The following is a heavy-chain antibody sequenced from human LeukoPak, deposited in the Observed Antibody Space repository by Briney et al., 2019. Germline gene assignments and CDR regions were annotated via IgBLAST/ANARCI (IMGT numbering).Heavy chain of an antibody. CDR2: ISYDGSNK. CDR3: AKDSHGDYVFDY. V-gene: IGHV3-30*04. D-gene: IGHD4-17*01. Sequence: GGSLRLSCAASGFTFSSYAMHWVRQAPGKGLEWVAVISYDGSNKYYADSVKGRFTISRDNSKNTLYLQMNSLRAEDTAVYYCAKDSHGDYVFDYWGQGTLVTVSS. CDR1: GFTFSSYA. J-gene: IGHJ4*02.